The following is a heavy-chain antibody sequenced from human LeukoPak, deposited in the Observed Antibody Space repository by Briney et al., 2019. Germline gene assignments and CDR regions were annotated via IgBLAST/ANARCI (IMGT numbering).Heavy chain of an antibody. Sequence: GGSLRPSCAASGFTFDDYAMHWVRQAPGKGLEWVSLISGDGGSTYYADSVKGRFTISRDNSRNSLYLQMNSLGTEDTALYYCAKDNFSGYDYLHWYFDLWGRGTLVTVSS. CDR1: GFTFDDYA. D-gene: IGHD5-12*01. CDR3: AKDNFSGYDYLHWYFDL. CDR2: ISGDGGST. J-gene: IGHJ2*01. V-gene: IGHV3-43*02.